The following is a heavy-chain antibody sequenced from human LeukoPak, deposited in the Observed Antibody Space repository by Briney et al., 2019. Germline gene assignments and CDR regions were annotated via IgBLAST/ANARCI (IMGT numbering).Heavy chain of an antibody. CDR3: ARGGYECSSTGCRYYYYYYMDV. CDR2: IIPIFGTA. J-gene: IGHJ6*03. Sequence: SVKVSCKASGGTFSSYAISWVRQAPGQGLEWMGGIIPIFGTANYAQKFQGRVTITADESTSTAYMELSSLRSEDTAVYYCARGGYECSSTGCRYYYYYYMDVWGKGTTVTVSS. V-gene: IGHV1-69*13. D-gene: IGHD2-2*01. CDR1: GGTFSSYA.